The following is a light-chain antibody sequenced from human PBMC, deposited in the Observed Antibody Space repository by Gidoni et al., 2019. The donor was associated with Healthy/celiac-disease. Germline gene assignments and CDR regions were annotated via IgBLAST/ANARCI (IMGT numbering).Light chain of an antibody. CDR3: QQRSNWPPLT. J-gene: IGKJ4*01. V-gene: IGKV3-11*01. Sequence: GERATLSCRASQSVRSYLAWYQQKPGQAPRLLIYDASNRATGIPARFSGSGSGTDFTLTISSLEPEDFAVYYCQQRSNWPPLTFGGGTKVEIK. CDR2: DAS. CDR1: QSVRSY.